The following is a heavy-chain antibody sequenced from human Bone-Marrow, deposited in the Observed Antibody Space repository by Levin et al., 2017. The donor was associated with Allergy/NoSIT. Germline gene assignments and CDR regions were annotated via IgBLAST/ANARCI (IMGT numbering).Heavy chain of an antibody. CDR3: ARDSNWGPGKICDP. CDR2: IKEDGSEK. D-gene: IGHD7-27*01. J-gene: IGHJ5*02. V-gene: IGHV3-7*01. Sequence: GGSLRLSCAASGFSFNAYWMTWVRQAPGKGLEWVANIKEDGSEKYYVDSVKGRFTISRDNTKNSLYLQMDSLRGEDTAVYYCARDSNWGPGKICDPWGQGTLVTVSS. CDR1: GFSFNAYW.